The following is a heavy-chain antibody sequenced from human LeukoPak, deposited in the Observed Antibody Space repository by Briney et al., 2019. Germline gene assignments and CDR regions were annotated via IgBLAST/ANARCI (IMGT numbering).Heavy chain of an antibody. V-gene: IGHV4-59*01. CDR3: VTGYYEPFDN. CDR1: GASLSDYY. CDR2: IPDTGKT. D-gene: IGHD3-3*01. Sequence: PSETLSLTCNVSGASLSDYYWGWLRQSPAKGLEWLGYIPDTGKTDYNPSLNSRGTLSLDTSKNQFSLRLASVTAADTAVYYCVTGYYEPFDNWGQGTLVTVSS. J-gene: IGHJ4*02.